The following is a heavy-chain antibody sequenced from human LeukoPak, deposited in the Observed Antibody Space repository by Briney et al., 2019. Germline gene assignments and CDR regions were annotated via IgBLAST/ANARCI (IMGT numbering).Heavy chain of an antibody. D-gene: IGHD2-15*01. J-gene: IGHJ4*02. CDR2: INAGSGNT. CDR3: ARDSGEYYFDY. Sequence: ASVKVPCKASGYTFTSYAMHWVRQAPGQRLEWMGWINAGSGNTKYSQNFQGRVTISRDTSASTAYMELSSLTSEDTAVYYCARDSGEYYFDYWGQGTLSPSPQ. CDR1: GYTFTSYA. V-gene: IGHV1-3*01.